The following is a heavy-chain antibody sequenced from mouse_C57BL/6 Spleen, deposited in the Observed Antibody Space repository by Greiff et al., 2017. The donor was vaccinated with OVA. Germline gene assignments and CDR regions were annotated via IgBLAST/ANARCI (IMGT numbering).Heavy chain of an antibody. Sequence: VQLQQSGPELVKPGASVKISCKASGYSFTGYYMNWVKQSPEKSIEWIGEINPSTGGTTYNQKFKAKATLTVDKSSSTAYMQLKSLTSEDSAVYYCAMGGYYFDYWGQGTTLTVSS. V-gene: IGHV1-42*01. CDR3: AMGGYYFDY. CDR1: GYSFTGYY. J-gene: IGHJ2*01. CDR2: INPSTGGT.